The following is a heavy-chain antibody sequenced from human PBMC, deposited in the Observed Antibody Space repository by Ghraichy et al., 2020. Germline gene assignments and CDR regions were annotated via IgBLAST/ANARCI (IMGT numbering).Heavy chain of an antibody. Sequence: GGSLRLSCAASGFTFSTYGMHWVRQAPGKGLEWVAVVSSDGNKRYYADSVKGRFTISRDNSKNTLYLQMNSLRGEDTAVYYCAKVDYGGSPDYYYYYGMDVWGQGTTVTVSS. D-gene: IGHD4-23*01. CDR1: GFTFSTYG. J-gene: IGHJ6*02. CDR2: VSSDGNKR. V-gene: IGHV3-30*18. CDR3: AKVDYGGSPDYYYYYGMDV.